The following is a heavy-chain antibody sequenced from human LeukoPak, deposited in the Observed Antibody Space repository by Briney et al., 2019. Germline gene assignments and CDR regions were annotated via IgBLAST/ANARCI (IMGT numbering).Heavy chain of an antibody. J-gene: IGHJ4*02. CDR2: ISYDGGYQ. CDR1: GFNFGSYA. D-gene: IGHD3-10*01. Sequence: GGSLRLSCAASGFNFGSYAMDWVRQAPGKGLEWVGDISYDGGYQSYAVSVKGRFTISRDVSKSTLYLQMNSLRAEDTAVYYCAKGYYFGQEWGQGTLVTVSS. CDR3: AKGYYFGQE. V-gene: IGHV3-30*18.